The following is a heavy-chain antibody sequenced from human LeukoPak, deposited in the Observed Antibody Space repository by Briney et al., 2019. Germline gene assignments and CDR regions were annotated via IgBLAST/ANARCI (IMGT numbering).Heavy chain of an antibody. CDR1: GYSFTSYW. J-gene: IGHJ5*02. Sequence: PGESLKISRKGSGYSFTSYWNGWVRPMPGKGLEWMGIIYPGDSDTRYSPSFQGQVTISADKSITPSYLPCSSLNDSDTAMYVXXXHGIFCSXXXXXXAXXXPXXQXTLVTVS. D-gene: IGHD3-9*01. V-gene: IGHV5-51*01. CDR3: XXHGIFCSXXXXXXAXXXP. CDR2: IYPGDSDT.